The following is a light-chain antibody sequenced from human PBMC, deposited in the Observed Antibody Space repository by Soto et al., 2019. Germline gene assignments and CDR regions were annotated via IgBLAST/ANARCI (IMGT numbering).Light chain of an antibody. CDR1: QSISSY. V-gene: IGKV1-39*01. CDR3: QQSYSTPQS. J-gene: IGKJ1*01. Sequence: DIQMTQSPSSLSASVGDRVTITCRASQSISSYLNWYQQKPGKAPKRLIYAASSLQSGVPSRFSGSGSGTDFTLTNSTLQPEDFATYYCQQSYSTPQSSGKGTKVEIK. CDR2: AAS.